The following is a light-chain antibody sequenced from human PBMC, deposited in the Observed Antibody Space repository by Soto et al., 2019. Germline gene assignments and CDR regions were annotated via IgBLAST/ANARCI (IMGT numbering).Light chain of an antibody. CDR2: SNN. Sequence: QSVLTQPPSASGTPGQRVTTSCSGSSSNIGSNSVNWYQQLPGTAPKHLIYSNNQRPSGVPDRFSGSKSGTSASLAISGLQSEDEADYYCAAWDDSLNGVVFGGGTKVTVL. V-gene: IGLV1-44*01. CDR3: AAWDDSLNGVV. J-gene: IGLJ3*02. CDR1: SSNIGSNS.